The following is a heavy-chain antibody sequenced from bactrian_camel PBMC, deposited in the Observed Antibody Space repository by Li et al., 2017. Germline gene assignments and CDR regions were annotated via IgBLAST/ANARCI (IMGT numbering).Heavy chain of an antibody. CDR2: IYADGSET. Sequence: HVQLVESGGGEVQPGGSLRLSCLASGFTFNEYYMSWVRETPEKGLEWIASIYADGSETFYRPSVKGRFTISRDNAENKVYLQMNSLKPEDTGMYYCASDSYSDGTFLGRPWSRKTEYNDWGQGTQVTVS. CDR3: ASDSYSDGTFLGRPWSRKTEYND. J-gene: IGHJ4*01. D-gene: IGHD1*01. V-gene: IGHV3-2*01. CDR1: GFTFNEYY.